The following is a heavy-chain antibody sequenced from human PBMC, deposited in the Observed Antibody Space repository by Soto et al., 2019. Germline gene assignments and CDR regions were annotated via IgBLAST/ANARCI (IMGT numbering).Heavy chain of an antibody. CDR3: ARSVAAAGTLAFDI. CDR1: GGTFSSYT. J-gene: IGHJ3*02. V-gene: IGHV1-69*02. D-gene: IGHD6-13*01. Sequence: GASVKVSCKASGGTFSSYTISWVRQAPGQGLEWMGRIIPILGIANYAQKFQGRVTITADKSTSTAYMELSSLRSEDTAVYYCARSVAAAGTLAFDIWGQGTMVTVSS. CDR2: IIPILGIA.